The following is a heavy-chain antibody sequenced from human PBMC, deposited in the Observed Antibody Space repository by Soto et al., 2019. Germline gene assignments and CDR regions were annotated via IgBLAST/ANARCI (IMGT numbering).Heavy chain of an antibody. D-gene: IGHD2-15*01. V-gene: IGHV1-69*12. J-gene: IGHJ5*02. CDR1: GGTFSSYA. CDR3: ARDNGYCSGGSCYGGWFDP. Sequence: QVQLVQSGAEVKKSGSSVKVSCKASGGTFSSYAISWVRQAPGQGLEWMGGIIPIFGTANYAQKFQGRVTITADESTSTAYMELSSLRSEDTAVYYCARDNGYCSGGSCYGGWFDPWGQGTLVTVSS. CDR2: IIPIFGTA.